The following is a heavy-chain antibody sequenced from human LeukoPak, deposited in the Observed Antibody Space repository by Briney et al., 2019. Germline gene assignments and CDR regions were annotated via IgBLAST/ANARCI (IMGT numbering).Heavy chain of an antibody. CDR2: IYYDGTT. D-gene: IGHD3-9*01. Sequence: GGSLRLSCAASGFIVSSNYMNWVRQAPGKGLEWVSVIYYDGTTYYADSVKGRFTISRDISKNTVYLQMNSLRVEDTAVYYCARFGDIYFYRMDVWGQGTTVTVS. CDR1: GFIVSSNY. V-gene: IGHV3-53*01. J-gene: IGHJ6*02. CDR3: ARFGDIYFYRMDV.